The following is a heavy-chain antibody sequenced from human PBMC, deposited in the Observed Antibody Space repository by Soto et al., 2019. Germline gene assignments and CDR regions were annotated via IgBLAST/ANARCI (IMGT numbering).Heavy chain of an antibody. CDR1: GYSFSTYW. D-gene: IGHD1-20*01. CDR2: IYPGDSDT. V-gene: IGHV5-51*01. CDR3: ARHRGITPTTAPFLDF. Sequence: PGESLKISCKGSGYSFSTYWIGWARQMPGKGLEWMGIIYPGDSDTRYSPSFQGQVTISADKSISTAYLQWSSLKASDTAMYYCARHRGITPTTAPFLDFWGQGTLVTVSS. J-gene: IGHJ4*02.